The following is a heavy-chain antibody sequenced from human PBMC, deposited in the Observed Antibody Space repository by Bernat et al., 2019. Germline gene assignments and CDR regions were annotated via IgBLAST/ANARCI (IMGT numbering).Heavy chain of an antibody. CDR3: ATLVVPAAMIAAAGNRDDY. Sequence: QVQLVQSGAEVKKPGASVKVSFKASGYTFTSYAMHWVRQAPGQRLEWMGWINAGNGNTKYSQKFQGRVTITRNTSACTAYMGLSSLRSEETAMYYCATLVVPAAMIAAAGNRDDYWGQGTLVTVSS. D-gene: IGHD2-2*01. CDR1: GYTFTSYA. J-gene: IGHJ4*02. CDR2: INAGNGNT. V-gene: IGHV1-3*01.